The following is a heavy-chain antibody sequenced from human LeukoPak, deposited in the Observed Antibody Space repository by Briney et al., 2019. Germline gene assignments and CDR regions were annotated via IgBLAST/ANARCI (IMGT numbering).Heavy chain of an antibody. CDR2: IYYSGST. V-gene: IGHV4-39*07. CDR3: ARAGYSSSWYRSPNWFDP. D-gene: IGHD6-13*01. J-gene: IGHJ5*02. CDR1: GGSISSSSYY. Sequence: TASETLSLTCTVSGGSISSSSYYWGWIRQPPGKGLEWIGSIYYSGSTYYNPSLKSRVTISVDKSKNQFSLKLSSVTAADTAVYYCARAGYSSSWYRSPNWFDPWGQGTLVTVSS.